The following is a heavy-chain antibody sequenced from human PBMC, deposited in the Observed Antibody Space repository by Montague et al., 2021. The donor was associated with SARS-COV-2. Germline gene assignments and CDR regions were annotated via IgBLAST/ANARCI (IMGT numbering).Heavy chain of an antibody. CDR2: ISSSSSYI. Sequence: SLRLSCAASGFTFSSYSMNWVRQAPGKGLEWVSSISSSSSYIYYADSVKGRFTISRDNAKNSLYLQMNSLRAEDTAVYYCARDGDYCDSSGILDYWGQGTLVTVSS. J-gene: IGHJ4*02. CDR1: GFTFSSYS. D-gene: IGHD3-22*01. CDR3: ARDGDYCDSSGILDY. V-gene: IGHV3-21*01.